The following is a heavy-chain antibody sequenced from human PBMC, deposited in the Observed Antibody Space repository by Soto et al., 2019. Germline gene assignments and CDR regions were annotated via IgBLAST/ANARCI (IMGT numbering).Heavy chain of an antibody. D-gene: IGHD6-19*01. Sequence: LRLSCAAPGFTFSSYGMQWVRQSPCKWLEWVAVISYDGSNKYYVDSVKGRFTISRDNSKNTLYLQMNSLRAEDTAVYYCAKDNSRRYSSGRAPGFDPWGQGTLVTVSS. CDR1: GFTFSSYG. J-gene: IGHJ5*02. CDR2: ISYDGSNK. V-gene: IGHV3-30*18. CDR3: AKDNSRRYSSGRAPGFDP.